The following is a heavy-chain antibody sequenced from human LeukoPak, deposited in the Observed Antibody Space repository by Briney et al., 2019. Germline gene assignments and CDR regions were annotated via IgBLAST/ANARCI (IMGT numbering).Heavy chain of an antibody. CDR2: ISAYNGNT. V-gene: IGHV1-18*01. Sequence: GASVKVSCKASGYTFTSYGISWVRQAPGQGLEWMGWISAYNGNTNYAQKLQGRATMTTDTSTSTAYMELRSLRSDDTAMYYCARTLGAVRYSPDAYLIDFWGQGTLVTVSS. CDR3: ARTLGAVRYSPDAYLIDF. CDR1: GYTFTSYG. J-gene: IGHJ4*02. D-gene: IGHD5-24*01.